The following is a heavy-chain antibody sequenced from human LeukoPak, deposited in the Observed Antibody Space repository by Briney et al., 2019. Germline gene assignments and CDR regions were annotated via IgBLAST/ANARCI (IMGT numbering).Heavy chain of an antibody. CDR3: AKGSDYPDN. CDR1: GFSIGTYP. J-gene: IGHJ4*02. Sequence: GGSLRLSCAASGFSIGTYPMSWVRQAPGKGLEWVSAISASGGHTFYADSVKGRFTISRDNSKNTLYLQMSSLRAEDTCVYYCAKGSDYPDNWGQGTLVTVSS. CDR2: ISASGGHT. V-gene: IGHV3-23*01.